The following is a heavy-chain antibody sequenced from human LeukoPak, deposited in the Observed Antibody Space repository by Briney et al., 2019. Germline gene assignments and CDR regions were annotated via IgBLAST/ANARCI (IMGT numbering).Heavy chain of an antibody. CDR2: MNPNSGNT. Sequence: ASVNVSCKASGYTFTSYDINWVRQATGQGLEWMGWMNPNSGNTGYAQKFQGRVTMTRNTSISTAYTELSSLRSEDTAVYYCATPTYYYGSGSPYYFDYWGQGTLVTVSS. CDR3: ATPTYYYGSGSPYYFDY. CDR1: GYTFTSYD. J-gene: IGHJ4*02. D-gene: IGHD3-10*01. V-gene: IGHV1-8*01.